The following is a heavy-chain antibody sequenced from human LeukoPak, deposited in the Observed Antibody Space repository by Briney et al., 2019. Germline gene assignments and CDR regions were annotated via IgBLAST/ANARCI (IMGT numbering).Heavy chain of an antibody. CDR3: ASDCFGENNV. V-gene: IGHV3-7*01. J-gene: IGHJ6*01. CDR2: IKEDGSKK. CDR1: GFTFSGFW. D-gene: IGHD3-10*01. Sequence: GGSLRLSCASSGFTFSGFWMTWVRQAPGKGLEWVANIKEDGSKKYYVDSVQGRFTISGANARSSLYLSMNSLRAEDTAVYFCASDCFGENNVWG.